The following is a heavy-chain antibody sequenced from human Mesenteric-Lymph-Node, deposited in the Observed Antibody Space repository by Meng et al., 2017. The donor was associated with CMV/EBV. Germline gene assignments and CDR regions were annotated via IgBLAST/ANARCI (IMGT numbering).Heavy chain of an antibody. CDR1: GGPMSPYY. CDR3: AHMRGIGRWFDP. V-gene: IGHV4-59*03. J-gene: IGHJ5*02. CDR2: IFSSGNT. Sequence: SETLSLTCTVSGGPMSPYYWAWFRQPPGKGLEWIGYIFSSGNTHYNVSLETRTTISIDTSKSQFSLKLRSATAADTAVYYCAHMRGIGRWFDPWGQGTLVTVSS. D-gene: IGHD2-21*01.